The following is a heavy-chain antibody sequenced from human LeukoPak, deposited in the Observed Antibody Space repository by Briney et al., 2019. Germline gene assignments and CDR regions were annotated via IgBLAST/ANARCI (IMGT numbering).Heavy chain of an antibody. CDR2: IYPGDSDT. D-gene: IGHD3-10*01. CDR1: GYSFTNYW. Sequence: GESLKISCKDSGYSFTNYWIGWVRQMPGKGLECMGIIYPGDSDTRYSPSFQGQVTISADKSISTAYLQWSSLKASDTAMYYCARQMTRGVITPFDYWGQGTLVTVSS. V-gene: IGHV5-51*01. CDR3: ARQMTRGVITPFDY. J-gene: IGHJ4*02.